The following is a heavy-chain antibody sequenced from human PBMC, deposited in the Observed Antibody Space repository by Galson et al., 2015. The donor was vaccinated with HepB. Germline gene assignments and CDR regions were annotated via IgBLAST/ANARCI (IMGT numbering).Heavy chain of an antibody. CDR2: VYHSGST. CDR3: ARDRFADDALDI. V-gene: IGHV4-4*02. Sequence: ETLSLTCAVSGDSISSSHWWTWVRQAPGKGLEWIGEVYHSGSTKYTPSLKSRVTISVDKSKNQFSLRLTSVTAADTAVYYCARDRFADDALDIWGQGTVVTVSS. J-gene: IGHJ3*02. CDR1: GDSISSSHW.